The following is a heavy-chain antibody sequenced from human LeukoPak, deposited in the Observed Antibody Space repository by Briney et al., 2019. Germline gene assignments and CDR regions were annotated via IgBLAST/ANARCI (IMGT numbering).Heavy chain of an antibody. CDR2: ISGSGCST. V-gene: IGHV3-23*01. D-gene: IGHD6-13*01. Sequence: GGSLGLSCAASGFTFSSYAMSWVRQAPGKGLEWVSGISGSGCSTYYADSVKGRFTISRDNSKNTLYLQMNSLRAEDTAVYYCAKGLYSSSWYFFDYWGQGTLVTVSS. CDR1: GFTFSSYA. CDR3: AKGLYSSSWYFFDY. J-gene: IGHJ4*02.